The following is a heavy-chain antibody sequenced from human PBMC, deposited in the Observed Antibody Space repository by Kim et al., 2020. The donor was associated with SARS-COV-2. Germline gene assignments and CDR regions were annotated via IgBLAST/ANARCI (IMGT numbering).Heavy chain of an antibody. CDR3: ARDTGYYDFWSGYSPPRWFDP. D-gene: IGHD3-3*01. CDR1: GYTFTSYG. Sequence: ASVKVSCKASGYTFTSYGISWVRQAPGQGLEWMGWISAYNGNTNYAQKLQGRVTMTTDTSTSTAYMELRSLRSDDTAVYYCARDTGYYDFWSGYSPPRWFDPWGQGTLVTVSS. V-gene: IGHV1-18*01. CDR2: ISAYNGNT. J-gene: IGHJ5*02.